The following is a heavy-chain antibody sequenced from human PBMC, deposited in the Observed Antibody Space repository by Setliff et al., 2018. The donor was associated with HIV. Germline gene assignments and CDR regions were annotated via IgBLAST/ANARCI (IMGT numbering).Heavy chain of an antibody. CDR1: GFTFSSYE. Sequence: LRLSCAASGFTFSSYEMNWVRQAPGKGLEWVSYINSSGSTIYYADSVKGRFTISRDNAKNSLYLQMNSLRAEDTAVYYCAREASYYYDSSGYSDAFDIWGQGTMVTVSS. J-gene: IGHJ3*02. D-gene: IGHD3-22*01. CDR2: INSSGSTI. CDR3: AREASYYYDSSGYSDAFDI. V-gene: IGHV3-48*03.